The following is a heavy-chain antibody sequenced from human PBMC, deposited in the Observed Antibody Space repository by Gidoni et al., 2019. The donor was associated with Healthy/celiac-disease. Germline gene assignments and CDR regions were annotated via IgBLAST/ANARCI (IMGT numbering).Heavy chain of an antibody. V-gene: IGHV3-30-3*01. CDR2: ISYDGSNK. D-gene: IGHD6-19*01. CDR3: AGDNGIAVADTGENWFDP. CDR1: GSPFRRYA. J-gene: IGHJ5*02. Sequence: QVPLVVLGGGVVRPGRSLGLPCAASGSPFRRYAMHWVRQAPGPGLEWVAVISYDGSNKYNADYVKSRFNISRDNSKDALYLQMNSLRAEDTAVYYCAGDNGIAVADTGENWFDPWGQGTMVTVSS.